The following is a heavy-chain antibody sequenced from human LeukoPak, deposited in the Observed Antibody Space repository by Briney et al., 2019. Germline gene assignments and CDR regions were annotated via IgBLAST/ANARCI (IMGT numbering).Heavy chain of an antibody. CDR2: IIPIFGTA. Sequence: ASVKVSCKASGGTFSSYAISWVRQAPGQGLEWMGGIIPIFGTANYAQKFQGRVTITADESTSTAHMELSSLRSEDTAVYYCARAGGFWFDPWGQGTLVTVSS. CDR1: GGTFSSYA. V-gene: IGHV1-69*01. D-gene: IGHD3-10*01. J-gene: IGHJ5*02. CDR3: ARAGGFWFDP.